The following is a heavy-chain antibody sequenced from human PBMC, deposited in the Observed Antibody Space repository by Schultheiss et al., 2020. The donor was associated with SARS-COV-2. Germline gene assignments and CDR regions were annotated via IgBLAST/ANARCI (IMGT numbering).Heavy chain of an antibody. J-gene: IGHJ4*02. V-gene: IGHV2-26*01. D-gene: IGHD1-26*01. CDR1: GFSLSNARMG. CDR2: IFSNDEK. Sequence: SGPTLVKPTQTLTLTCTFSGFSLSNARMGVSWIRQPPGKALEWLAHIFSNDEKSYSTSLKSRLTISKDTSKSQVVLTMTNMDPVDTATYYCARSRSRGSFLDYWGQGTLVTVSS. CDR3: ARSRSRGSFLDY.